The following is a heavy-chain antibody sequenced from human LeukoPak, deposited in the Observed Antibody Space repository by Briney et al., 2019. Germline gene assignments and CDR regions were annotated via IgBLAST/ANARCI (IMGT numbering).Heavy chain of an antibody. D-gene: IGHD3-3*01. V-gene: IGHV3-21*01. J-gene: IGHJ6*02. CDR2: ISSSSSYI. CDR1: GFTFSSYS. Sequence: AGGSLRLSCAASGFTFSSYSMNWVRQAPGKGLEWVSSISSSSSYIYYADSVKGRFTISRDNAKNSLYLQMNSLRAEDTAVYYCARVINDFWSGMDVWGQETTVTVSS. CDR3: ARVINDFWSGMDV.